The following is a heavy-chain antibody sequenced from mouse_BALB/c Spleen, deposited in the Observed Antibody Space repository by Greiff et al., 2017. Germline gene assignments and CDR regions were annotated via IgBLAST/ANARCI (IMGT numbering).Heavy chain of an antibody. CDR1: GYTFTSYV. CDR2: INPYNDGT. CDR3: ARGGSSDAMDY. Sequence: VQLQQSGPELVKPGASVKMSCKASGYTFTSYVMHWVKQKPGQGLEWIGYINPYNDGTKYNEKFKGKATLTSDKSSSTAYMELSSLTSEDSAVYYCARGGSSDAMDYWGQGTSVTVSS. V-gene: IGHV1-14*01. J-gene: IGHJ4*01.